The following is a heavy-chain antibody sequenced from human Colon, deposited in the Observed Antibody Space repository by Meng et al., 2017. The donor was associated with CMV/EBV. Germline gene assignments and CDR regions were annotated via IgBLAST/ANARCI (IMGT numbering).Heavy chain of an antibody. CDR3: ATGQDRYHY. Sequence: GGSLRLSCTGSGFTFSDYAMTWVRQPPGKGLEWIGTIDYSGSTYYKPSLTGRVTISRDNSKNTLHLQMNSLGAEDTAVYYCATGQDRYHYWGQGTLVTVSS. V-gene: IGHV3-23*01. CDR1: GFTFSDYA. D-gene: IGHD1-1*01. CDR2: IDYSGST. J-gene: IGHJ4*02.